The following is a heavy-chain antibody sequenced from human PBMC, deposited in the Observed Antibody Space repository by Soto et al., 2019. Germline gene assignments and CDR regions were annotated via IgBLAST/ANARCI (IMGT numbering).Heavy chain of an antibody. CDR3: AKGDDSSGYYYLGYYYGMDV. V-gene: IGHV3-23*01. CDR1: GFTFSSYA. D-gene: IGHD3-22*01. CDR2: ISGSGGST. J-gene: IGHJ6*02. Sequence: EVQLLEPGGGLVQPGGSLRLSCAASGFTFSSYAMSWARQAPGKGLEWVSAISGSGGSTFYADSGKGRFTISRDNSKNTLYLQMNSLRAEDTAVYYCAKGDDSSGYYYLGYYYGMDVWGQGTTVTVSS.